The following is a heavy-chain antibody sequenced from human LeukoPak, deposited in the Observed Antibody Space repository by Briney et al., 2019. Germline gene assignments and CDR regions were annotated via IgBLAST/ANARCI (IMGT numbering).Heavy chain of an antibody. CDR1: GGSVSSGSYY. D-gene: IGHD6-19*01. CDR2: IKQDGSEK. Sequence: ETLSLTCTVSGGSVSSGSYYWSWIRQPPGKGLEWVANIKQDGSEKYYVDSVKGRFTISRDNARNSVYLQMYSLRVEDTAVYYCAGGTGWITDVWGQGTTVTVSS. V-gene: IGHV3-7*01. CDR3: AGGTGWITDV. J-gene: IGHJ6*02.